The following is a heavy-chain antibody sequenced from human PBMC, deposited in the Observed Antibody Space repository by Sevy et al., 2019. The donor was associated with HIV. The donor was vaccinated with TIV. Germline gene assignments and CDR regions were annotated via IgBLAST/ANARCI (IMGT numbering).Heavy chain of an antibody. CDR3: ARHCSSISCSHVFDI. J-gene: IGHJ3*02. Sequence: GSLRLSCAVYGGSFSGYYWSWIRQPPGKGLEWSGEINHGGSTNYNPSLKSGVTISLDTSKNQFSLKLTSMTAADTALYYCARHCSSISCSHVFDIWGQGTMVTVSS. CDR1: GGSFSGYY. D-gene: IGHD2-2*01. CDR2: INHGGST. V-gene: IGHV4-34*01.